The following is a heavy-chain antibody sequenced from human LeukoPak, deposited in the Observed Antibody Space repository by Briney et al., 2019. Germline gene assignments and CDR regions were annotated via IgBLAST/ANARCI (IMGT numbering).Heavy chain of an antibody. CDR3: AKGPALNCSSARCQGGKVIGYYMDV. V-gene: IGHV3-48*03. D-gene: IGHD2-2*01. CDR1: GFTFSSYE. Sequence: SGGSLRLSCAASGFTFSSYEMNWVRQAPGKGLEWVSYISSSGSTIYYADSVKGRFTISRDNAKNSLYLQMNSLRAEDTAVYYCAKGPALNCSSARCQGGKVIGYYMDVWGKGTTVTISS. J-gene: IGHJ6*03. CDR2: ISSSGSTI.